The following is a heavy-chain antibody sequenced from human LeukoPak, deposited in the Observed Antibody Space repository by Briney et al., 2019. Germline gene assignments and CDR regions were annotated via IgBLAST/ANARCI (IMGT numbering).Heavy chain of an antibody. CDR1: GFTVSSNS. Sequence: GGSLRLSCTVSGFTVSSNSMSWVRQAPGKGLEWVSFIYSDNTHYSDSVKGRFTISRDNSKNTLYLQMNSLRAEDTAVYYCARSGVTHYYYYYMDVWGKGTTVTVSS. V-gene: IGHV3-53*01. J-gene: IGHJ6*03. CDR2: IYSDNT. CDR3: ARSGVTHYYYYYMDV. D-gene: IGHD4-23*01.